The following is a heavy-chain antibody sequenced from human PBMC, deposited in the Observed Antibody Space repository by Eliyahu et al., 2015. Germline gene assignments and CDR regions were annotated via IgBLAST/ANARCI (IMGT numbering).Heavy chain of an antibody. J-gene: IGHJ4*02. CDR2: IYYSGNT. D-gene: IGHD3-10*01. Sequence: QQQLQESGPGLVKPSETLSLTCIVSGGSVSSSNYYWVWIRQPPGKGLEWIGSIYYSGNTHYKPXLESRVTISIDTPKNQFSLRLNSLTAADTAVYYCARSTYFYGSGSPLDYWGQGTLVTVSS. V-gene: IGHV4-39*01. CDR3: ARSTYFYGSGSPLDY. CDR1: GGSVSSSNYY.